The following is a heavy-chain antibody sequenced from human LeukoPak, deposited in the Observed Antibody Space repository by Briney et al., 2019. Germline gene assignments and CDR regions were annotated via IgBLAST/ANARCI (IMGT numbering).Heavy chain of an antibody. Sequence: PGGSLRLSCAASGFTFSSYSMNWVRQAPGKGREWVSSISSSSSSYIYYADSVKGRFTISRDNAKNSLYLQMNSLRAEYTAVYYCARDHDYGDYVDAFDIWGQGTMVTVSS. CDR1: GFTFSSYS. D-gene: IGHD4-17*01. CDR3: ARDHDYGDYVDAFDI. J-gene: IGHJ3*02. CDR2: ISSSSSSYI. V-gene: IGHV3-21*01.